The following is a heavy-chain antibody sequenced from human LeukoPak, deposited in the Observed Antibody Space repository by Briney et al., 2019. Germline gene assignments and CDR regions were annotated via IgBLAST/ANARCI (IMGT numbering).Heavy chain of an antibody. Sequence: SETLSLTCTVSGGSISSYYWRWIRQPAGRGLEWIGRIYTSGSTNYNPSLKSRVTVSVDTSKNPFSLKLSSVTAADTAVYYCARDIQPRFGVVNNWFDPWGQGTLVTVSS. CDR2: IYTSGST. CDR3: ARDIQPRFGVVNNWFDP. D-gene: IGHD3-3*01. J-gene: IGHJ5*02. CDR1: GGSISSYY. V-gene: IGHV4-4*07.